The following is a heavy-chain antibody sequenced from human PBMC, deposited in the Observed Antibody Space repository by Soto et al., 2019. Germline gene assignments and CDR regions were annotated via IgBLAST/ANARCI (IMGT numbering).Heavy chain of an antibody. D-gene: IGHD3-10*01. CDR2: ISGSGGST. CDR3: AKDSRNVLLWFGESHFFDI. J-gene: IGHJ3*02. CDR1: GFTFSSYA. Sequence: GGSLRLSCAASGFTFSSYAMSWVRQAPGKGLEWVSAISGSGGSTYYADSVKGRFTISRDNSKNTLYLQMNSLRAEDTAVYYCAKDSRNVLLWFGESHFFDIWGQGTMVTVSS. V-gene: IGHV3-23*01.